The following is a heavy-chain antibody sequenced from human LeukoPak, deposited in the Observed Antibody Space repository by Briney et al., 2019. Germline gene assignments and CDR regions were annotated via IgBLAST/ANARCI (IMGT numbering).Heavy chain of an antibody. Sequence: SETLSLTCTVSGGSISSYYWSWIRQPPGKGLEWIGYIYYSGSTNYNPSLKSRVTISVDTSKNQFSLKLSSVTAADTAVYYCARGRGITMVRGVIRSLYDYWGQGALVTVSS. CDR1: GGSISSYY. CDR2: IYYSGST. CDR3: ARGRGITMVRGVIRSLYDY. V-gene: IGHV4-59*12. J-gene: IGHJ4*02. D-gene: IGHD3-10*01.